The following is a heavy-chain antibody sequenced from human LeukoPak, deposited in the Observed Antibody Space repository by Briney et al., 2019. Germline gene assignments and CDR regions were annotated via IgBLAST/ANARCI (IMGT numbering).Heavy chain of an antibody. CDR3: AKSIDREWRTPLDY. J-gene: IGHJ4*02. D-gene: IGHD3-3*01. CDR1: GFTFSRHG. V-gene: IGHV3-23*01. Sequence: PGGSLRLSCAASGFTFSRHGMSWVRQAPGKGLEWVASLSSAGVTAYYADSVQGRFTISRDNSKNTQSLHMSSLRAEDTAVYYCAKSIDREWRTPLDYWGQGTLVTVYS. CDR2: LSSAGVTA.